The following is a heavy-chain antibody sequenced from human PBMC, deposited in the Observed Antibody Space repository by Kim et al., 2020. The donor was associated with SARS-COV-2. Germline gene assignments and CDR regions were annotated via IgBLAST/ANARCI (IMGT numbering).Heavy chain of an antibody. CDR1: GGSISSVDYS. J-gene: IGHJ4*02. CDR3: ARGESGSFDY. CDR2: IYHSGGT. V-gene: IGHV4-30-2*01. D-gene: IGHD1-26*01. Sequence: SETLSLTCAVSGGSISSVDYSWNWIRQPPGKGLEWIGYIYHSGGTYYNPSLKSRVTISVDRSKNQFSLKLSSVTAADTAVYYCARGESGSFDYWGQGTLVTVSS.